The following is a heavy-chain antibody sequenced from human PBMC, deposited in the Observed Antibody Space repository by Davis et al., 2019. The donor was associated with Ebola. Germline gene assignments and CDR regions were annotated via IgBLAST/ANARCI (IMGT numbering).Heavy chain of an antibody. J-gene: IGHJ4*02. CDR1: GYSFTRYW. V-gene: IGHV5-51*01. CDR3: ARRLRSSGWLLDY. D-gene: IGHD6-19*01. Sequence: KVSCKGSGYSFTRYWIGWVRQMPGKGLEWMGIIYPGDSDTRYSPSFQGQVTISADKSTSTAYLQWSSVKASDTAMYYCARRLRSSGWLLDYWGQGTLVTVSS. CDR2: IYPGDSDT.